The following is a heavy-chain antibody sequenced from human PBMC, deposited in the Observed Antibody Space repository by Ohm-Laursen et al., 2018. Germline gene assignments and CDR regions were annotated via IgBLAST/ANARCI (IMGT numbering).Heavy chain of an antibody. CDR2: ISYDGSNK. CDR3: ARAWMTTVTTSGY. J-gene: IGHJ4*02. D-gene: IGHD4-17*01. CDR1: GFTFSSYG. Sequence: SLRLSCTASGFTFSSYGMHWVRQAPGKGLEWVAVISYDGSNKYYADSVKGRFTISRDNSKNTLYLQMNSLRAEDTAVYYCARAWMTTVTTSGYWGQGTLVTVSS. V-gene: IGHV3-30*03.